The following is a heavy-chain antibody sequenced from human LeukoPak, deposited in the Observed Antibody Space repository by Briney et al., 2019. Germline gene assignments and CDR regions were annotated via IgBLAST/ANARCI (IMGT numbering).Heavy chain of an antibody. D-gene: IGHD3-10*01. J-gene: IGHJ4*02. Sequence: GGSLRLSCAASGFTVSSNYMSWVRQAPGKGLEWVSVIYSGGSTYYADSVKGRFTISRDNSKNTLYLQMNSLRAEDTAVYYCARDLSGSNYYASGSYADWGQGTLVTVSS. CDR2: IYSGGST. V-gene: IGHV3-53*01. CDR3: ARDLSGSNYYASGSYAD. CDR1: GFTVSSNY.